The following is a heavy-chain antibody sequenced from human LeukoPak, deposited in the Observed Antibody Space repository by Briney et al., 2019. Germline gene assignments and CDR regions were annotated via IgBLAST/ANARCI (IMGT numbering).Heavy chain of an antibody. CDR2: IRYDGSNK. J-gene: IGHJ4*02. V-gene: IGHV3-30*02. CDR3: ASTQSFDY. CDR1: GFTFNSYA. Sequence: GGSLRLSCAASGFTFNSYAMHWVRQAPGKGLEWVAFIRYDGSNKSYADSVKGRFTISRDNAKNSLYLQMNSLRAEDTAVYYCASTQSFDYWGQGTLVTISS.